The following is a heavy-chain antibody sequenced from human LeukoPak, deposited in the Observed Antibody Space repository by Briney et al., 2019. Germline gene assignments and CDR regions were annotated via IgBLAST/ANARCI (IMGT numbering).Heavy chain of an antibody. Sequence: ASVKVSCKASGYTFTTYYMHWVRQAPGQGLEWMGWINPNSGDTNYAQKFQGRVTMTRDTSISTAYMELSRLRSDDTAVYCCARVLNYYDGSGYLYYFDFWGQGALVTVSS. CDR3: ARVLNYYDGSGYLYYFDF. V-gene: IGHV1-2*02. J-gene: IGHJ4*02. CDR2: INPNSGDT. CDR1: GYTFTTYY. D-gene: IGHD3-22*01.